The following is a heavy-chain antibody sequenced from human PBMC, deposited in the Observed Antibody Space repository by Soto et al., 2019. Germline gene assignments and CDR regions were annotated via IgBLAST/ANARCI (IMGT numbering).Heavy chain of an antibody. CDR3: ARERHCISTSCLYYFDY. V-gene: IGHV4-31*03. CDR1: GGSISSGGYY. CDR2: IYYSGST. J-gene: IGHJ4*02. D-gene: IGHD2-2*01. Sequence: QVQLQESGPGLVKPSQTLCLTCTVSGGSISSGGYYWSWIRQHPGKGLEWIGYIYYSGSTYYNPSLKSRVTISVDTSKNQFSLKLSSVTAADTAVYYCARERHCISTSCLYYFDYWGQGTLVTVSS.